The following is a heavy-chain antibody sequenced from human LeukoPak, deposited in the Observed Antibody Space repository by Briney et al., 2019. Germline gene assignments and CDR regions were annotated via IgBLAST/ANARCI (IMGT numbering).Heavy chain of an antibody. CDR2: ITPYNGNR. CDR3: ARDDGCSSTSCYTNGYYGMDV. J-gene: IGHJ6*02. CDR1: GYTFTYRY. D-gene: IGHD2-2*02. V-gene: IGHV1-45*02. Sequence: ASVKISCKASGYTFTYRYLHWVRQAPGQAFEWMGWITPYNGNRNYAKKFQDRVTITRDTSLSTAHMELSSLRSEDTAVYYCARDDGCSSTSCYTNGYYGMDVWGQGTTVTVSS.